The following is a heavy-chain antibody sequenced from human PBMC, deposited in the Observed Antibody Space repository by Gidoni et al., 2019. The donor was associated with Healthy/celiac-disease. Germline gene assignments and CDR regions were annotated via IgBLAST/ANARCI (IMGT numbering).Heavy chain of an antibody. Sequence: QVQLQQWGAGLLKPSETLSLTCAVYGGSFSGYYWSWLRQPPGKGLEWIGEINHSGSTNYNPYLKSRVTISVDTSKNQFSLKLSSVTAADTAVYYCARSRDCSRTSCSERGFDYWGQGTLVTVSS. V-gene: IGHV4-34*01. CDR2: INHSGST. CDR3: ARSRDCSRTSCSERGFDY. D-gene: IGHD2-2*01. J-gene: IGHJ4*02. CDR1: GGSFSGYY.